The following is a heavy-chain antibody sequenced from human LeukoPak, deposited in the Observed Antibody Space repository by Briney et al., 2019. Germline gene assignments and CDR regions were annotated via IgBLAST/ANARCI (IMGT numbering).Heavy chain of an antibody. CDR3: ARGPSITMVRGGQWYYYMDV. CDR1: GFTFSSYD. D-gene: IGHD3-10*01. V-gene: IGHV3-13*01. CDR2: IGTAGDT. J-gene: IGHJ6*03. Sequence: PGGSLRLSCAASGFTFSSYDMHWVRQATGKGLEWVSAIGTAGDTYYPGSVKGRFTISRENAKNSLYLQMNSLRAGDTAVYYCARGPSITMVRGGQWYYYMDVWGKGTTVTISS.